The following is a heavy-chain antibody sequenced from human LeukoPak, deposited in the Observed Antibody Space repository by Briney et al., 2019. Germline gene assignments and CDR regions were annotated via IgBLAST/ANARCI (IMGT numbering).Heavy chain of an antibody. J-gene: IGHJ4*02. CDR1: GLSLTNFGFG. CDR2: LWNTGINK. Sequence: GGSLRLSCAASGLSLTNFGFGMHWIRQAPGKGLGWVAFLWNTGINKNYADSVQGRFTISRDNSKNTLFLDMNSLRTDDTGVYYCVADFWADKDYWGQGTLVTVSS. V-gene: IGHV3-30*02. CDR3: VADFWADKDY. D-gene: IGHD3-3*01.